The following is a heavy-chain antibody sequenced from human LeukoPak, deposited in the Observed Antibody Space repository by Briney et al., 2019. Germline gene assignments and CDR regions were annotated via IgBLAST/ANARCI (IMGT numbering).Heavy chain of an antibody. D-gene: IGHD2-15*01. Sequence: PGGSLRLSCAASGFTFSSHSMNWVRQAPGKGLEWVSSIGSSSSSIYYADSVKGRFTISRDNAKNSLYLQMTSLRAEDTAVYYCAAYSGLDDWGQETLVTVSS. J-gene: IGHJ4*02. CDR3: AAYSGLDD. CDR2: IGSSSSSI. CDR1: GFTFSSHS. V-gene: IGHV3-21*01.